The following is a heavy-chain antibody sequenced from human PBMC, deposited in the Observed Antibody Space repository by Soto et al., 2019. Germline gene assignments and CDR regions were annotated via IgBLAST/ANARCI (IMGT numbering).Heavy chain of an antibody. J-gene: IGHJ4*02. CDR1: GGTFNNYA. D-gene: IGHD1-1*01. Sequence: QVQLVQSGAEVKKPGSSVKVSCKASGGTFNNYAISWVRQAPRQGLEWMGGIIPIFATANYAQNFQGRVTITADESTSTAYMELSSLISEDTAMYYCARGRQQGTNNEFDYWGQGTLVTVSS. CDR2: IIPIFATA. V-gene: IGHV1-69*01. CDR3: ARGRQQGTNNEFDY.